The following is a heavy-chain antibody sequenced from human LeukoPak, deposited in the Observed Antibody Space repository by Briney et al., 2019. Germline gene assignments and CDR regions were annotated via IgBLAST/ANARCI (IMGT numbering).Heavy chain of an antibody. V-gene: IGHV1-8*03. J-gene: IGHJ4*02. Sequence: ASVKVSCKASGYTFTSYDINWVRQATGQGLEWMGWMNPNSGNTGYAQKFQGRVTITRNTSISTAYMELSSLRSEDTAVYYCAREAHTVTTRGDYFDYWGQGTLVTVSS. CDR3: AREAHTVTTRGDYFDY. CDR2: MNPNSGNT. CDR1: GYTFTSYD. D-gene: IGHD4-11*01.